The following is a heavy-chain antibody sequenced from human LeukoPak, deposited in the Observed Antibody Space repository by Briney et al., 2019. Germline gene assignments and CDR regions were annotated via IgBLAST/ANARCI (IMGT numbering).Heavy chain of an antibody. CDR2: INHSGST. Sequence: SETLSLTCTVSGGSITTGSYYWSWIRQPPGKGLEWIGEINHSGSTNYNPSLKSRVTISVDTSKNQFSLKLSSVTAADTAVYYCARSLVVGATYPYHWGQGTLVTVSS. V-gene: IGHV4-39*07. CDR1: GGSITTGSYY. J-gene: IGHJ5*02. D-gene: IGHD1-26*01. CDR3: ARSLVVGATYPYH.